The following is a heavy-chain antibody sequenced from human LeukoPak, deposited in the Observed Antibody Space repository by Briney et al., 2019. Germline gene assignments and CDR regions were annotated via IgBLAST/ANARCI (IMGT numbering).Heavy chain of an antibody. J-gene: IGHJ4*02. CDR3: AKDAAGPEY. CDR1: GLTFSSYS. V-gene: IGHV3-23*01. D-gene: IGHD6-13*01. CDR2: ISASGGDT. Sequence: AGGSLRLSCVVSGLTFSSYSMSWVRQAPGKGLEWVSGISASGGDTWYPDSVKGRLTISRDNSKNTLYLQMNSLRAEDTAIYYCAKDAAGPEYWGQGTLVTVSS.